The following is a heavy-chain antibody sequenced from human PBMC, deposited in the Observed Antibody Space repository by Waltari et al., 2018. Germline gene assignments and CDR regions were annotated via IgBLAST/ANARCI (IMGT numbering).Heavy chain of an antibody. CDR1: TSYD. V-gene: IGHV6-1*01. CDR2: TYYRSKWYN. Sequence: TSYDINWVRQATGQGLEWLGRTYYRSKWYNDYAVSVKSRITINPDTSKNQFSLQLNSVTPEDTAVYYCARVSLRYSGYYYGMDVWGQGTTVTVS. D-gene: IGHD3-10*01. CDR3: ARVSLRYSGYYYGMDV. J-gene: IGHJ6*02.